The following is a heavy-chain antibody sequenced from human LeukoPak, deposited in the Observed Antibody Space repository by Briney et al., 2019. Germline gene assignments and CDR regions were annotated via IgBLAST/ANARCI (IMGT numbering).Heavy chain of an antibody. V-gene: IGHV3-74*03. CDR1: GFTSSDYY. D-gene: IGHD2/OR15-2a*01. CDR2: INSDATGT. J-gene: IGHJ6*02. CDR3: ARGRYFALDV. Sequence: GGSLRLSCAASGFTSSDYYMSWIRQAPGKGLEWVSRINSDATGTMDADSVKGRFTTSRDNAKNTAYLQMNSLRAEDTAVYYCARGRYFALDVWGQGTTVTVSS.